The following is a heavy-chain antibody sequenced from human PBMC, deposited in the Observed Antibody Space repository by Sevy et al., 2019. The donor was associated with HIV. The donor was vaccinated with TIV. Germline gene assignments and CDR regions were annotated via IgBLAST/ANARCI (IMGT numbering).Heavy chain of an antibody. CDR3: ARVVSYYFWSGYSPIYSYYYGMDV. Sequence: GGSLRLSCAASGFTFSSYWMSWVRQAPGKGLEWVANIKQDGSEKYYVDSVKGRFTISRDNAKNSLYLQMNSLRVEDTAVYYCARVVSYYFWSGYSPIYSYYYGMDVWGQGTTVTVSS. J-gene: IGHJ6*02. V-gene: IGHV3-7*03. CDR2: IKQDGSEK. D-gene: IGHD3-3*01. CDR1: GFTFSSYW.